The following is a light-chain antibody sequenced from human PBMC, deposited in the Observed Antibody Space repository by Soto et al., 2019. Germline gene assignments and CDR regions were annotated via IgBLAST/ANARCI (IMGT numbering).Light chain of an antibody. CDR2: EAS. CDR3: QQYNGYWT. V-gene: IGKV1-5*03. CDR1: QSISDS. J-gene: IGKJ1*01. Sequence: DIQMTQSPSTLSASVGDRVTITCRASQSISDSLAWYQQKPGKAPKLLIYEASSLKSGVPSRFSGSISGTEYTLTISSLQPDDFATYYCQQYNGYWTFGQGTKAEIK.